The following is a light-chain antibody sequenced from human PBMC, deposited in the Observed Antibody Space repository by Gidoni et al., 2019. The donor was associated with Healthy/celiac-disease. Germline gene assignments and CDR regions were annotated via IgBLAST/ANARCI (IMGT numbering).Light chain of an antibody. Sequence: ATGIPDRFSGSGSGTDFTLTISRLEPEDFAVYYCHLDQAFGQGTKVEIK. J-gene: IGKJ1*01. V-gene: IGKV3-20*01. CDR3: HLDQA.